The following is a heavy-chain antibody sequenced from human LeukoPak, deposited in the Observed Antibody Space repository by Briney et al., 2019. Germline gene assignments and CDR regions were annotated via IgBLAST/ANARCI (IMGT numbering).Heavy chain of an antibody. V-gene: IGHV3-30*04. D-gene: IGHD3-9*01. Sequence: PGRSLRLSCAASGFTFSSYAMHWVRQVPGKGPEWVAVISYDGSNKYYADSVKGRFTISRDNSKNTLYLQMNSLSAEDTAVYYCASQYYNILTGHYTSIDYWGQGTLVTVSS. CDR3: ASQYYNILTGHYTSIDY. J-gene: IGHJ4*02. CDR2: ISYDGSNK. CDR1: GFTFSSYA.